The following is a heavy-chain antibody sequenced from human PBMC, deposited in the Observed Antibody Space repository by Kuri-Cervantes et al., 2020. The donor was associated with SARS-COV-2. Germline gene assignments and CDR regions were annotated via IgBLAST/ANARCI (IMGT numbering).Heavy chain of an antibody. V-gene: IGHV3-7*01. J-gene: IGHJ4*02. CDR1: GFTFSSYW. Sequence: GESLKISFAASGFTFSSYWMSWVRQAPGKGLEWVANIKQDGSEKYYVDSVKGRFTISRDNAKNSLYLQMNSLRAEDTAVYYCARIGPGLYFDYWGQGTLVTVSS. CDR2: IKQDGSEK. CDR3: ARIGPGLYFDY.